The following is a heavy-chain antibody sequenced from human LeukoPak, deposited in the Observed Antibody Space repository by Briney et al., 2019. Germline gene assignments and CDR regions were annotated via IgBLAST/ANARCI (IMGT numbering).Heavy chain of an antibody. Sequence: GESLKISCKGSGYSFTSYWIGWVRQVPGKGLEWMGIIHPGDSDTRYSPSFQGQVTISADKSISTAYLQWSSLKASDTAMYYCARHAGYCSSTSCYQLPYGMDVWGQGTTVTVSS. CDR3: ARHAGYCSSTSCYQLPYGMDV. J-gene: IGHJ6*02. V-gene: IGHV5-51*01. CDR1: GYSFTSYW. D-gene: IGHD2-2*01. CDR2: IHPGDSDT.